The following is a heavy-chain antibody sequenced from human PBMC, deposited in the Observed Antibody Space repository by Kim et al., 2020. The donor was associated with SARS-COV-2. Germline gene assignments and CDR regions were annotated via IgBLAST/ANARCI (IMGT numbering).Heavy chain of an antibody. D-gene: IGHD3-10*01. CDR3: TTGVRGVILD. CDR1: GYTFTSYA. J-gene: IGHJ4*02. V-gene: IGHV7-4-1*02. CDR2: INTNTGNP. Sequence: ASVKVSCKASGYTFTSYAMNWVRQAPGQGLEWMGWINTNTGNPMYSQGFTGRFVFSLDTSVSTAYLQISSLKAEDTAVYYCTTGVRGVILDWGQGTLVTVSS.